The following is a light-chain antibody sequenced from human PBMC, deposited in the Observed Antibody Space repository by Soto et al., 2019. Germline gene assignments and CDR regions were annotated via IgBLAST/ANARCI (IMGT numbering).Light chain of an antibody. CDR1: QSVRSF. Sequence: EMVMTQSPATLSVSPGDRATLSCRASQSVRSFLGWYQQKPGQAPRLLIYGGSSRATGIPVRFSGSGSETDFTLTISRLEPEDFAVCYCQQYSSSRTFGQGTKVDTK. V-gene: IGKV3-20*01. CDR3: QQYSSSRT. CDR2: GGS. J-gene: IGKJ1*01.